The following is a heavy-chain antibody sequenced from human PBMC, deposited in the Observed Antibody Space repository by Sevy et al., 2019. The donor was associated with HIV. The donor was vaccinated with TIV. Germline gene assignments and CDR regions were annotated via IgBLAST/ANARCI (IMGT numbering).Heavy chain of an antibody. CDR1: GFTFSSYW. V-gene: IGHV3-74*01. CDR3: ARVGLLTMVRGTGAFDI. Sequence: GGSLRLSCAASGFTFSSYWMHWVRQAPGKGLVWVSRINSDGSSTSYADSVKGRFTISRDNAKNTLYLQMNSLRAEDTAVYYCARVGLLTMVRGTGAFDIWGQGTMVTVSS. CDR2: INSDGSST. D-gene: IGHD3-10*01. J-gene: IGHJ3*02.